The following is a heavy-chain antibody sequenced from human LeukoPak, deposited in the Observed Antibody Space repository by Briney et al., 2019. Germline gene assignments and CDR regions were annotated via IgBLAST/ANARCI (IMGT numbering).Heavy chain of an antibody. J-gene: IGHJ6*02. CDR3: AREGYGDYHYYYGMDV. CDR2: ISTSSSYI. V-gene: IGHV3-21*01. Sequence: GGSLRLSCAASGFTFSSYSMNWVRQAPGKGLEWVSSISTSSSYIYYADSVKGRFTISRDNAKNSLYLQMNSLRAEDTTVYYCAREGYGDYHYYYGMDVWGQGTTVTVSS. CDR1: GFTFSSYS. D-gene: IGHD4-17*01.